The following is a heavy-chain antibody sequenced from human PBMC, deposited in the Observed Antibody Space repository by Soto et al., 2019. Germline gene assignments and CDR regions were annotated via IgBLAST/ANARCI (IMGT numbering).Heavy chain of an antibody. CDR3: AKNGLHGDLLDYFEY. CDR2: ISYDGSNA. J-gene: IGHJ4*02. V-gene: IGHV3-30*18. D-gene: IGHD2-8*01. Sequence: QVHLEESGGGVVQPGRSLRLSCAASGFSFSSYRMHWVRQAPGKGLEWVAVISYDGSNAHYADYVKGRFTISRDNSKETLSLQMNSLRAEDTAVYYCAKNGLHGDLLDYFEYWGQGTLVTVSS. CDR1: GFSFSSYR.